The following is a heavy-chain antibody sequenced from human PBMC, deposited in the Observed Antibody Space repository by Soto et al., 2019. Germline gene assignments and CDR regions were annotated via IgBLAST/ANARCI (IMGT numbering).Heavy chain of an antibody. V-gene: IGHV3-53*01. CDR3: ARPDENSFPSGLAV. Sequence: HPGGSLRLSCKVSGMSVDDYHLTWVRQAPGRGLEWVSILYRGGYIRYRDSVLGRFTISRDTSKNTLYLQMNYLTVEDTATYYCARPDENSFPSGLAVWGQGTTVTVSS. J-gene: IGHJ6*02. CDR2: LYRGGYI. CDR1: GMSVDDYH. D-gene: IGHD4-4*01.